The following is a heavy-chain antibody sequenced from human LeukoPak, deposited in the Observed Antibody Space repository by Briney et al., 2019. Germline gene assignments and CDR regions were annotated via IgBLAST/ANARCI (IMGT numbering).Heavy chain of an antibody. J-gene: IGHJ4*02. CDR3: AREFDGSASGAGY. V-gene: IGHV3-21*01. CDR1: GFTFSRYS. Sequence: GSLRLSCAASGFTFSRYSMNRVRQAPGKGLEWVSSMSSSSGLIYYGDSVKGRFTVSRDNAKRSLYLQMDSLRADDTAVYYCAREFDGSASGAGYWGQGTLVTVSS. CDR2: MSSSSGLI. D-gene: IGHD1-26*01.